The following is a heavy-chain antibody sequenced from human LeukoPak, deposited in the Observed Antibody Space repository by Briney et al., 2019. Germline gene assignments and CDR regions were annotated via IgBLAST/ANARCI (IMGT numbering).Heavy chain of an antibody. CDR3: ARDAAYCGGDCYAFDI. Sequence: GGSLRLSCAASGFTFDDYGMSWVRQAPGKGLEWVSGINWNGGSTGYADSVKGRFTISRDNAKNSLYLQMNSVRGEDTALYYCARDAAYCGGDCYAFDIWGQGTMVTVSS. D-gene: IGHD2-21*02. CDR2: INWNGGST. J-gene: IGHJ3*02. V-gene: IGHV3-20*04. CDR1: GFTFDDYG.